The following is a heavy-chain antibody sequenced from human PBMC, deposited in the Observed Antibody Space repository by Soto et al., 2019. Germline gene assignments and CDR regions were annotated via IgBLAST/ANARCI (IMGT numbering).Heavy chain of an antibody. CDR1: GYTFTSYG. CDR3: AIRGFWGYYGHSKMFDP. J-gene: IGHJ5*02. V-gene: IGHV1-18*04. D-gene: IGHD3-22*01. Sequence: DSVKVSCKASGYTFTSYGISWVRQAPGQGLEWMGWISAYNGNTNYAQKLQGRVTMTTDTYTSTAYMELRSVRSDDTAVDYCAIRGFWGYYGHSKMFDPWGQAPLVTFSS. CDR2: ISAYNGNT.